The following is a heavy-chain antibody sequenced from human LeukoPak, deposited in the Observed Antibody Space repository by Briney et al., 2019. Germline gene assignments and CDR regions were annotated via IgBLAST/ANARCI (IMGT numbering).Heavy chain of an antibody. CDR3: ATYWPGPYGDYEGYYYMDV. CDR1: GGTFSGYA. Sequence: ASVKVSCKASGGTFSGYAISRVRQAPGQGLEWMGRIIPIFGTANYAQKFQGRVTITTDESTSTAYMELSSLRSEDTAVYYCATYWPGPYGDYEGYYYMDVWGKGTTVTVSS. D-gene: IGHD4-17*01. J-gene: IGHJ6*03. V-gene: IGHV1-69*05. CDR2: IIPIFGTA.